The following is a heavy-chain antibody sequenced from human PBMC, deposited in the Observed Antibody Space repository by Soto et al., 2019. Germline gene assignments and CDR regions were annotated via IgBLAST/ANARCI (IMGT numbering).Heavy chain of an antibody. V-gene: IGHV4-59*01. CDR2: IYFRGTT. CDR1: GGSISSYY. CDR3: ARMNYYDTSGYHFDY. D-gene: IGHD3-22*01. Sequence: SETLSLTCTVSGGSISSYYWSWIRQPPGKGLEWIGYIYFRGTTNYNPSLKSRVTMSADTSKNQFSLKLNSVTAADTAVYYCARMNYYDTSGYHFDYWGQGMMVTVSS. J-gene: IGHJ4*02.